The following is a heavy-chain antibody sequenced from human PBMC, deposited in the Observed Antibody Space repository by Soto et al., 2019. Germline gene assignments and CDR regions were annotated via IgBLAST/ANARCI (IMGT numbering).Heavy chain of an antibody. J-gene: IGHJ4*02. CDR3: ARDKYSSGYFDY. D-gene: IGHD6-19*01. V-gene: IGHV4-31*02. CDR2: IYYSGST. Sequence: WIRQHPGKGLEWIGYIYYSGSTYYNPSLKSRVTISVDTSKNQFSLKLSSVTAADTAVYYCARDKYSSGYFDYWGQGTLVTV.